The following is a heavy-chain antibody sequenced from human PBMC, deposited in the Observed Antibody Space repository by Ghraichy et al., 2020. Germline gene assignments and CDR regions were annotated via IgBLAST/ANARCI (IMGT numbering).Heavy chain of an antibody. CDR3: AKDEDLWNQDYLDY. Sequence: GGSLRLSCAASGFTFSSYAMSWVRQAPGKRLEWVSAISGSGGSTYYADSVKGRLTISRDNSKNTLYLQMNSLRAEDTAVYYCAKDEDLWNQDYLDYWGQGTLVTVSS. D-gene: IGHD1-1*01. J-gene: IGHJ4*02. V-gene: IGHV3-23*01. CDR1: GFTFSSYA. CDR2: ISGSGGST.